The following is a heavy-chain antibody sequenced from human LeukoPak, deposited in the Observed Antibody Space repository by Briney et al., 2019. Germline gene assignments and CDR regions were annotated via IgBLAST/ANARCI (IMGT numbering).Heavy chain of an antibody. Sequence: SVKVSCKASGYTFTSYYMHWVRQAPGQGLEWMGGIIPIFGTANYAQKFQGRVTITADESTSTAYMELSSLRSEDTAVYYCARSPHILTGENFDYWGQGTLVTVSS. V-gene: IGHV1-69*13. J-gene: IGHJ4*02. D-gene: IGHD3-9*01. CDR2: IIPIFGTA. CDR3: ARSPHILTGENFDY. CDR1: GYTFTSYY.